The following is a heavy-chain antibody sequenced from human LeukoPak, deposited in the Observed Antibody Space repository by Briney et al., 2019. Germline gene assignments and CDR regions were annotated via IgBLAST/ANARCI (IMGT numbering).Heavy chain of an antibody. V-gene: IGHV3-11*04. CDR2: ISSSGSTI. D-gene: IGHD3-10*01. CDR3: ARDTITMVRGVIAH. CDR1: GFTFSDYY. J-gene: IGHJ4*02. Sequence: TGGSLRLSCAASGFTFSDYYMSWIRQAPGKGLEWVSYISSSGSTIYYADSVKGRFTISRDNAKNSLYLQMNSLRAEDTAVYYCARDTITMVRGVIAHWGQGTLVTVSS.